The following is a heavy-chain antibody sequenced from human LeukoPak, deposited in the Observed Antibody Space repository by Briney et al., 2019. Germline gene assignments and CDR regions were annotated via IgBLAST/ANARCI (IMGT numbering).Heavy chain of an antibody. Sequence: SETLSLTCAVYGGSFSGYYWSWFRQPPGKGLEWIGEINHSGSTNYNPSLKSRVTISVDTSKNQFSLKLSSVTAADTAVYYCARLPRPFSGSDYWGQGTLVTVSS. V-gene: IGHV4-34*01. D-gene: IGHD3-22*01. CDR3: ARLPRPFSGSDY. CDR1: GGSFSGYY. CDR2: INHSGST. J-gene: IGHJ4*02.